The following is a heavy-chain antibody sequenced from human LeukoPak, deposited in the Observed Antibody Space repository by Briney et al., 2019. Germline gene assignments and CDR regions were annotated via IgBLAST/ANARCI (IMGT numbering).Heavy chain of an antibody. CDR1: GGSISRYY. D-gene: IGHD3-3*01. CDR3: ARGVSVRFLEWLLTGLYFDY. V-gene: IGHV4-59*01. J-gene: IGHJ4*02. Sequence: PSETLSLTCTVSGGSISRYYWSWIRQPPGKGLEWIGYIDYSGSTNYNPSLKSRVTISVDTSKNQFSLKLSSVTAADTAVYYCARGVSVRFLEWLLTGLYFDYWGQGTLVTVSS. CDR2: IDYSGST.